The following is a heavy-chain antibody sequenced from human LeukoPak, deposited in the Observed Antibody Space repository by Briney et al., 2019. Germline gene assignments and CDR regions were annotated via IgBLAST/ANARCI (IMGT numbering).Heavy chain of an antibody. D-gene: IGHD2-2*02. CDR2: ISYDGSNK. J-gene: IGHJ5*02. CDR3: ARSRPATAILAH. CDR1: GFTFSSYG. Sequence: PGRSLRLSCAASGFTFSSYGMHWVRQAPGKGLEWVAVISYDGSNKYYADSVKGRFTISRDNSKNTLYLQMNSLRVEDTAVYYCARSRPATAILAHWGQGTLVTVSS. V-gene: IGHV3-30*03.